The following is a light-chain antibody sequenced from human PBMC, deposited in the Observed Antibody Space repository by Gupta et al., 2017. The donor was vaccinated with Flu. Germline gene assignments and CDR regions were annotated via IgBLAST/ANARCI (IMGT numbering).Light chain of an antibody. CDR1: NIASNG. CDR2: DDR. Sequence: GGNNIASNGVQWYQQKPGQSPVLVVYDDRDRPSGIPVRFSGSNSGKTATLIISRVEAGDEADYYCQVWDSISTYVFGSGTEVTVL. CDR3: QVWDSISTYV. J-gene: IGLJ1*01. V-gene: IGLV3-21*02.